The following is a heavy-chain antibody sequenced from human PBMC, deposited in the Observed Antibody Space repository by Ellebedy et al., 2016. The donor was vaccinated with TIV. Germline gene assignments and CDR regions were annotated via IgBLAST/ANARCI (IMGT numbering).Heavy chain of an antibody. V-gene: IGHV1-46*01. J-gene: IGHJ4*02. CDR2: NNPSGGST. Sequence: ASVKVSCKASGYTFTNYYMHWARQAPGQGLEWMGINNPSGGSTTYAQKFQGRVTMTRDTSTSTVYMDLSSLTSEDTAVYYCAREGYGSGSYLLFDYWGQGTLVTVSS. D-gene: IGHD3-10*01. CDR1: GYTFTNYY. CDR3: AREGYGSGSYLLFDY.